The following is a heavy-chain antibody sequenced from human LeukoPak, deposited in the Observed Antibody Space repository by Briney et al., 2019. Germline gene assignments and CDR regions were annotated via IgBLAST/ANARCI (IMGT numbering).Heavy chain of an antibody. CDR2: IYYSGST. CDR1: GGSISSYY. J-gene: IGHJ4*02. V-gene: IGHV4-59*12. CDR3: AAELDGDYLL. D-gene: IGHD4-17*01. Sequence: PSETLSLTCTVSGGSISSYYWSWIRQPPGKGLEWIGYIYYSGSTNYNPSLKSRVTISVDTSKNQFSLKLSSVTAADTAAYYCAAELDGDYLLWGQGTLVTVSS.